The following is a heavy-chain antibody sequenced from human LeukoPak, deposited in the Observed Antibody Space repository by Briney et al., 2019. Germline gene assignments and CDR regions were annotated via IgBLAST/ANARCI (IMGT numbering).Heavy chain of an antibody. CDR3: ARLPSSGAYWGGYHYGMDV. Sequence: GVLRLSCAASGFTFSSYWMHWVRQAAGEGLVWVSRISSDGSTSSYADSVKGRFTISRDFAKNTLYLQMNSLRAEDTAVYYCARLPSSGAYWGGYHYGMDVWGQGTTVTVSS. V-gene: IGHV3-74*01. CDR2: ISSDGSTS. J-gene: IGHJ6*02. CDR1: GFTFSSYW. D-gene: IGHD1-26*01.